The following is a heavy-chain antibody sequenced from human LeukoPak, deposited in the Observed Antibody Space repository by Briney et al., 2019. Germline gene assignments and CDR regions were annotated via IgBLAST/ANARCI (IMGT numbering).Heavy chain of an antibody. D-gene: IGHD5-18*01. J-gene: IGHJ4*02. CDR1: GFTFSSYE. V-gene: IGHV3-48*03. CDR3: ARTGASGYTYGY. CDR2: ISSSGSTI. Sequence: GGSLRLSCAASGFTFSSYEMNWVRQAPGKGLEWVSYISSSGSTIYYADSVKGRFTISRDNAKNSLYLQMNSLRADDTAIYYCARTGASGYTYGYWGQGTLVTVSS.